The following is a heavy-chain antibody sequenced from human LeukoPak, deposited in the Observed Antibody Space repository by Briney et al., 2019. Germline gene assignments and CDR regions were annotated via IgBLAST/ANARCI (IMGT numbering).Heavy chain of an antibody. CDR1: GFTFSRYA. Sequence: GGSLRLSCAASGFTFSRYAMHWVRQAPGKGLELVAFIRYDGSNKYYADSVKGRFTISRDNSKNTLYLQMNSLRAEDTAVYYCARAEGGYSYGYQSYYWGQGTLVTVSS. D-gene: IGHD5-18*01. CDR3: ARAEGGYSYGYQSYY. CDR2: IRYDGSNK. V-gene: IGHV3-30*02. J-gene: IGHJ4*02.